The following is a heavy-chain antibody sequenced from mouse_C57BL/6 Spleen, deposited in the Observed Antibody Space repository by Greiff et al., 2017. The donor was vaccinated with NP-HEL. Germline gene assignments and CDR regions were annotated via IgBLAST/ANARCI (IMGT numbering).Heavy chain of an antibody. V-gene: IGHV5-4*01. J-gene: IGHJ4*01. Sequence: EVNVVESGGGLVKPGGSLKLSCAASGFTFSSYAMSWVRQTPEKRLEWVATISDGGSYTYYPDNVKGRFTISRDNAKNNLYLQMSHLKSEDTAMYYCARDTNYDYDAMDYWGQGTSVTVSS. CDR3: ARDTNYDYDAMDY. CDR1: GFTFSSYA. CDR2: ISDGGSYT. D-gene: IGHD1-1*02.